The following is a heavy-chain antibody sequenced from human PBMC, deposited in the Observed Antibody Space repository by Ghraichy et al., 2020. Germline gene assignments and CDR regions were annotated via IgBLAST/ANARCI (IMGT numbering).Heavy chain of an antibody. D-gene: IGHD1-26*01. Sequence: ASVKVSCKTSTSGYTFNAYAMHWVRQAPGQRLEWMGWINAGDGDTKYSQKFQGRVTFTRDTSASTAYMELTNLRSEDTAVYYCAKGLWIVGTTIPDYWGQGTLGT. J-gene: IGHJ4*02. V-gene: IGHV1-3*01. CDR1: GYTFNAYA. CDR2: INAGDGDT. CDR3: AKGLWIVGTTIPDY.